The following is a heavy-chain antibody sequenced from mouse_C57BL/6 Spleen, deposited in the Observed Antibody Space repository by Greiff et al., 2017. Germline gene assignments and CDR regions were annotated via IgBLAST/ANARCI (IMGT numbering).Heavy chain of an antibody. CDR3: AREAITTVPAWFAY. J-gene: IGHJ3*01. CDR1: GYTFTSYW. V-gene: IGHV1-64*01. D-gene: IGHD1-1*01. Sequence: QVQLQQSGAELVKPGASVKLSCKASGYTFTSYWMHWVKQRPGQGLEWIGMIHPNSGSTNYNEKFKSKATLTVDKSSSTAYMQLSSLTSEDSAVYYCAREAITTVPAWFAYWGQGTLVTVSA. CDR2: IHPNSGST.